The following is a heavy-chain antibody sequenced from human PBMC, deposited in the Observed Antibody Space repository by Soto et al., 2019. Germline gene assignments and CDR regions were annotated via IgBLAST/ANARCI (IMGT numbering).Heavy chain of an antibody. CDR2: ISYDGSNK. V-gene: IGHV3-30*18. CDR3: AKTLGVGYYDSSGYLAF. Sequence: GGSLRLSCAASGFTFSSYGMHWVRQAPGKGLEWVAVISYDGSNKYYADSVKGRFTISRDNSKNTLYLQMNSLRAEDTAVYYCAKTLGVGYYDSSGYLAFWGQGTLVTVSS. CDR1: GFTFSSYG. J-gene: IGHJ4*02. D-gene: IGHD3-22*01.